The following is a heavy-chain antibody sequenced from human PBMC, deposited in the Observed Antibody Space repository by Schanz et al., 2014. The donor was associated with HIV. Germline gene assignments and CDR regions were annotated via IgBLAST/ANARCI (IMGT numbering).Heavy chain of an antibody. CDR2: ISWNSGSI. D-gene: IGHD3-22*01. CDR1: GFTFDDYA. Sequence: EVQLVESGGGLLQPGRSLRLSCAASGFTFDDYAMHWVRQAPGKGLEWVSGISWNSGSIGYADSVKGRFTISRDNSKNTLSLQMNSLRAEDTAVYYCAKDRFEHFYYSSGPYDYFDYWGQGTLVTVSS. V-gene: IGHV3-9*01. CDR3: AKDRFEHFYYSSGPYDYFDY. J-gene: IGHJ4*02.